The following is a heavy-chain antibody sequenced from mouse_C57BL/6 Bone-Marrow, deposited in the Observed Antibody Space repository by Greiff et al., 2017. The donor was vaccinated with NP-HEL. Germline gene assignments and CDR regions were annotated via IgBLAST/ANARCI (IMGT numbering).Heavy chain of an antibody. D-gene: IGHD1-1*01. CDR1: GYTFTSYG. CDR3: ARSRFITTADV. V-gene: IGHV1-81*01. Sequence: VQLKESGAELARPGASVKLSCKASGYTFTSYGISWVKQRTGQGLEWIGEIYPRSGNTYYNEKFKGKATLTADKSSSTAYMELRSLTSEDSAVYFCARSRFITTADVWGTGTTVTVSS. J-gene: IGHJ1*03. CDR2: IYPRSGNT.